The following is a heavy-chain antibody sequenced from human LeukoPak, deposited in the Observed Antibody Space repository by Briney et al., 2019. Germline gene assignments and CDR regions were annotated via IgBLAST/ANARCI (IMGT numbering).Heavy chain of an antibody. CDR3: ARRGTAMAKNFDY. D-gene: IGHD5-18*01. CDR1: GGPFSGYY. V-gene: IGHV4-34*01. CDR2: INHSGST. Sequence: SETLSLTCAVYGGPFSGYYWSWIRQPPGNELEWIGEINHSGSTNYNPSLKSRVTISVDTSKNQFSLKLSSVTAADTAVYYCARRGTAMAKNFDYWGQGTLVTVSS. J-gene: IGHJ4*02.